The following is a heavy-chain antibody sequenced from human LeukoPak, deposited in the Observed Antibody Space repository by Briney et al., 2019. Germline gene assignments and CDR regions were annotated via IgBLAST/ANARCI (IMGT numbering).Heavy chain of an antibody. D-gene: IGHD6-19*01. Sequence: GGSLRLSCAASGFTFSSYSMNWGRQAPGKGREWVASISSSSSYIYYADSVKGRFTIYRDNAKKSLYLQMNSLRAEDTAVYYCVRSFGEWLVPFDYWGQGTLVTVSS. CDR2: ISSSSSYI. CDR1: GFTFSSYS. CDR3: VRSFGEWLVPFDY. V-gene: IGHV3-21*01. J-gene: IGHJ4*02.